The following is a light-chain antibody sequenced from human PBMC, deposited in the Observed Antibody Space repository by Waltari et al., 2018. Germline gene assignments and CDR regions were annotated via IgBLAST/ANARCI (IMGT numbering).Light chain of an antibody. J-gene: IGKJ1*01. CDR3: QKYGTLPAT. CDR2: DAS. CDR1: QSMSRF. V-gene: IGKV3-20*01. Sequence: DIVLAHAPGTLALARGEGDTLPCRPRQSMSRFLARYQQKPGQAPRLPIYDASTRATGIPDRFSGSGSGTDFSLTISRLEPEDFAVYYCQKYGTLPATFGQGTKVEIK.